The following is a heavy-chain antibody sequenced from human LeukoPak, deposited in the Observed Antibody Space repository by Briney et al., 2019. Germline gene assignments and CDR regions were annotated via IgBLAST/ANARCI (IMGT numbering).Heavy chain of an antibody. D-gene: IGHD6-6*01. Sequence: GESLKISCKGSGYMFSNYWIGWVRQMPGKSLEWMGTIYPGDSDTTYSPPLQGQVTISADKSISTAYLQWNSLKASDTAMYFCARQTSSSSRVDFWGQGTLVTVSS. CDR3: ARQTSSSSRVDF. CDR1: GYMFSNYW. V-gene: IGHV5-51*01. J-gene: IGHJ4*02. CDR2: IYPGDSDT.